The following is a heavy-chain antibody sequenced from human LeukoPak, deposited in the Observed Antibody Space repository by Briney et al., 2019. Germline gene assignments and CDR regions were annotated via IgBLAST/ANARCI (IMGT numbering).Heavy chain of an antibody. Sequence: GESLKISCKGSGYKFSNYCIAWVRQMPGKGLEYMGVIYPDDSDTIYSPSFQGQVTISVDRSINTAYLQWSSVNVSDTAMYYCARLLTTYFDFWGQGALVTVS. CDR2: IYPDDSDT. CDR3: ARLLTTYFDF. V-gene: IGHV5-51*01. CDR1: GYKFSNYC. J-gene: IGHJ4*02. D-gene: IGHD4/OR15-4a*01.